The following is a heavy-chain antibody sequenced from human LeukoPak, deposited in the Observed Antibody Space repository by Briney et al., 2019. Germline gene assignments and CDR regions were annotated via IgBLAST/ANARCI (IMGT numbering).Heavy chain of an antibody. V-gene: IGHV4-59*02. CDR3: ARGGDYEYFDY. CDR1: GFNVSSNY. D-gene: IGHD4-17*01. J-gene: IGHJ4*02. CDR2: IYYSGST. Sequence: GSLRLSCSASGFNVSSNYMSWIREPPGKGLEWIGYIYYSGSTNYNPSLKSRVTISVDTSKNQFSLKLSSVTAADTAVYYCARGGDYEYFDYWGQGTLVTVSS.